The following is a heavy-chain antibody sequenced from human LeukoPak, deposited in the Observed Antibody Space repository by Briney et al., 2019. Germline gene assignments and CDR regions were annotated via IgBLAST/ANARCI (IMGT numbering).Heavy chain of an antibody. CDR3: ARDPEKNYDFWSGYAFGT. J-gene: IGHJ3*02. D-gene: IGHD3-3*01. Sequence: ASVKVSCKASGYTFTSYGISWVRQAPGQGLEWMGWISAYNGNTNYAQKLQGRVTMTTDTSTSTAYMELRSLRSDDTAVYYCARDPEKNYDFWSGYAFGTWGQGTMVTVSS. V-gene: IGHV1-18*01. CDR1: GYTFTSYG. CDR2: ISAYNGNT.